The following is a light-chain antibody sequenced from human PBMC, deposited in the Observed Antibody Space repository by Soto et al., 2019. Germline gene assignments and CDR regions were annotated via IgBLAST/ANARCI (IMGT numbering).Light chain of an antibody. J-gene: IGLJ2*01. CDR2: LEGSGSY. CDR1: SGHSSYI. Sequence: QSVLTQSSSASASLGSSVKLTCTLSSGHSSYIIAWHQQQPGKAPRYLMKLEGSGSYNKGSGVPDRFSGSSSGADRYLTISNLQSEDEADYYCETWDSNTRVVVGGGTKLTVL. CDR3: ETWDSNTRVV. V-gene: IGLV4-60*03.